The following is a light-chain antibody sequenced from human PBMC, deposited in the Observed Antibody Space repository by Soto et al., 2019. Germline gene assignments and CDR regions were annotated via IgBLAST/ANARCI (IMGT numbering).Light chain of an antibody. CDR1: SSDVGGYNY. V-gene: IGLV2-14*01. Sequence: QSALTQPASVSGSPGQSITISCTGTSSDVGGYNYVSWYQQRPGKAPKLMIYEVSNRPSGVSNRFSGSKSGNTASLTISGLQAEDEAVYYCSSYTSSSTLVFGGGTKVTVL. CDR2: EVS. CDR3: SSYTSSSTLV. J-gene: IGLJ2*01.